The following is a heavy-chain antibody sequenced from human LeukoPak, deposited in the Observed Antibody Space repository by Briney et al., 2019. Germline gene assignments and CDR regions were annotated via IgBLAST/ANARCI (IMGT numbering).Heavy chain of an antibody. J-gene: IGHJ4*02. V-gene: IGHV3-23*01. CDR1: RFIFGNYA. CDR2: ISGSGVIT. D-gene: IGHD6-13*01. CDR3: AKEGYGSTWNADFDY. Sequence: PGGSLRLSCAASRFIFGNYAMSWVRQAPGKGLEWVSAISGSGVITYYADSVKGRLTISRDNSKNTLYLQMNSLRAEDTAVYYCAKEGYGSTWNADFDYWGQGTLVIVSS.